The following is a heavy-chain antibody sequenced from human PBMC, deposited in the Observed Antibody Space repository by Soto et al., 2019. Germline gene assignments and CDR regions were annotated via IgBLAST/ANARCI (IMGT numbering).Heavy chain of an antibody. D-gene: IGHD3-9*01. CDR3: ARLNYDILTGSNWFDP. V-gene: IGHV1-8*01. CDR1: GYTFTSYD. CDR2: MNPNSGNT. Sequence: QVQLVQSGAEVKKPGASVKVSCKASGYTFTSYDINWVRQATGQGLEWMGWMNPNSGNTGYAQKLQGRVTMTRNTAISTAYMELSSLRSEDTAVYYCARLNYDILTGSNWFDPWGQGTLVTVSS. J-gene: IGHJ5*02.